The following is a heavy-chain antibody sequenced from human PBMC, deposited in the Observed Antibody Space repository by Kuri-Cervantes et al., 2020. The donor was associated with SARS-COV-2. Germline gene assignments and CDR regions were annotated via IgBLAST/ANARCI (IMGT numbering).Heavy chain of an antibody. Sequence: ASVKVSCKASGYTFTGYYMHWVRQAPGQGLEWMGWINPNSGGTNYAQKFQGRVTITADESSTTAYMELSSLRSEDTAVYYCARSQGYCTCVSCAWNWFDPWGQGTLVTVSS. CDR2: INPNSGGT. D-gene: IGHD2-8*02. CDR3: ARSQGYCTCVSCAWNWFDP. CDR1: GYTFTGYY. J-gene: IGHJ5*02. V-gene: IGHV1-2*02.